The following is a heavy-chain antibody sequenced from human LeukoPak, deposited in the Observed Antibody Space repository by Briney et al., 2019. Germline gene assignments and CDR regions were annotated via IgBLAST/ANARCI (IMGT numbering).Heavy chain of an antibody. Sequence: PGGSLRLSCVVSGFTFSNTGMSWVRQAPGKGLEWVSGLSGSGSSVYYADSVRGRLTISRDNSRNTLYLQLDSLRDDDTAVYYCAKGLNWFDPWGQGTLVTVSS. CDR1: GFTFSNTG. J-gene: IGHJ5*02. CDR3: AKGLNWFDP. V-gene: IGHV3-23*01. CDR2: LSGSGSSV. D-gene: IGHD2-8*01.